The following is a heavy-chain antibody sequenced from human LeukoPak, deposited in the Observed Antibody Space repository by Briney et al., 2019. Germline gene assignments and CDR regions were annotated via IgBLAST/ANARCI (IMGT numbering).Heavy chain of an antibody. J-gene: IGHJ6*02. Sequence: GGSLRLSCAASGFTFSSYSMTWVRQAPGKGLEWVSSISSSSSYIYYADSVKGRFTISRDNAKNSLYLQMNSLRAEDTAVYYCARDAPMITFDIYGMDVWGQGTTVTVSS. V-gene: IGHV3-21*01. CDR1: GFTFSSYS. D-gene: IGHD3-16*01. CDR3: ARDAPMITFDIYGMDV. CDR2: ISSSSSYI.